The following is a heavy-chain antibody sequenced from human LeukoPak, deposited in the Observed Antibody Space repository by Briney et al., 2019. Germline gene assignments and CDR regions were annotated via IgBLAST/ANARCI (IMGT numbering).Heavy chain of an antibody. CDR3: AQKAPFSPAYSQQ. D-gene: IGHD2/OR15-2a*01. Sequence: AETLSLTCTVSGGSITSYFWTWIRQPPRGGLEWIGYIYHSGTTNYNPSLKSRVSISADTSKNQFSLKLTSVTAADTAMYYCAQKAPFSPAYSQQWGQGTLVTVSP. CDR1: GGSITSYF. V-gene: IGHV4-59*01. CDR2: IYHSGTT. J-gene: IGHJ1*01.